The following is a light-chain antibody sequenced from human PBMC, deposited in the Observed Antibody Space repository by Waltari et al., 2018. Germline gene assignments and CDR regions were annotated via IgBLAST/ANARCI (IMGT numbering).Light chain of an antibody. CDR3: QAWDSSTYVV. V-gene: IGLV3-1*01. CDR2: QDN. Sequence: FSLSQPPSVSVSPGQTASIPCSADNLVDKFASWYQQKPGQSPLLVIYQDNKRPSGIPERFSGSNSGNTATLTISGPQAVDEADYYCQAWDSSTYVVFGGGTKLTVL. CDR1: NLVDKF. J-gene: IGLJ2*01.